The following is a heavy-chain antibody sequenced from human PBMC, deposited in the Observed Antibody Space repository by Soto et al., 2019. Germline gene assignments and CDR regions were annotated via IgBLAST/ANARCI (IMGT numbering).Heavy chain of an antibody. CDR2: ISYDGSNK. D-gene: IGHD3-10*01. CDR3: AKGLWFGDHYYGMDV. Sequence: GGSLRLSCAASGFTFSSYGMHWVRQAPGKGLEWVAVISYDGSNKYYADSVKGRFTISRDNSKNTLYLQMNSLRAEDTAVYYCAKGLWFGDHYYGMDVWGQGTTVTVS. V-gene: IGHV3-30*18. J-gene: IGHJ6*02. CDR1: GFTFSSYG.